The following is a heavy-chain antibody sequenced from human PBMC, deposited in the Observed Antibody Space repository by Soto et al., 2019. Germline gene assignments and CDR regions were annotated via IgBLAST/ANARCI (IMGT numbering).Heavy chain of an antibody. CDR1: GGSISSGGYY. V-gene: IGHV4-31*11. CDR2: IYYSGST. D-gene: IGHD3-10*01. Sequence: PSETLSXTCAVSGGSISSGGYYLSCLLQHPGKGLEWIGYIYYSGSTYYNPSLKSRVTISVDTSKNQFSLKLSSVTAADTAVYYCARGTGTHRWKYYYGMDVWGQGTTVTVSS. CDR3: ARGTGTHRWKYYYGMDV. J-gene: IGHJ6*02.